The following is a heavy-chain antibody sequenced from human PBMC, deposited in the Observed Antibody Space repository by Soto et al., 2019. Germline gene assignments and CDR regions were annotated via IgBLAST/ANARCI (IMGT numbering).Heavy chain of an antibody. CDR1: GFTFSIYA. D-gene: IGHD3-22*01. J-gene: IGHJ4*02. CDR2: IGGSGGDT. Sequence: EVQLLESGGGLVHPGGSLRLSCAASGFTFSIYAMTWVRQAPGKGLEWVSTIGGSGGDTSYADFVRGQFTISRDNSRNTLYLQMNSLRAEDTAVYYCAKDAPGSGWLSDSWGQGTLVTVSS. V-gene: IGHV3-23*01. CDR3: AKDAPGSGWLSDS.